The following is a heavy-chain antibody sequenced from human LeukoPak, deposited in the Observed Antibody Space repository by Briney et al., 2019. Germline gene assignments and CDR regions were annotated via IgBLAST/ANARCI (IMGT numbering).Heavy chain of an antibody. CDR1: EFEPTYFW. CDR2: TNRDGSER. V-gene: IGHV3-7*01. D-gene: IGHD6-19*01. J-gene: IGHJ6*04. CDR3: ATFVGTVSGTYTVPGGLLV. Sequence: GGSLRLSCVALEFEPTYFWMTWVRRAPGKGLEWVANTNRDGSERFYLDSVRGRFTISRDNAKNSLYLQMNSLRAEDTAVYYCATFVGTVSGTYTVPGGLLVWGKGTTVSVSS.